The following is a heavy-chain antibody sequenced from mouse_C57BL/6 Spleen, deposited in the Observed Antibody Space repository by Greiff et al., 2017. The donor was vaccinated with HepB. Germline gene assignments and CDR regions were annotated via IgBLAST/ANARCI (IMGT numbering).Heavy chain of an antibody. CDR1: GYTFTSYW. CDR3: AREDHYYGSSEFAY. V-gene: IGHV1-53*01. J-gene: IGHJ3*01. CDR2: INPSNGGT. Sequence: QVQLQQSGTELVKPGASVKLSCKASGYTFTSYWMHWVKQRPGQGLEWIGNINPSNGGTNYNEKFKSKATLTVDKSSSTAYMQLSSLTSDDSAVYYCAREDHYYGSSEFAYWGQGTLVTVSA. D-gene: IGHD1-1*01.